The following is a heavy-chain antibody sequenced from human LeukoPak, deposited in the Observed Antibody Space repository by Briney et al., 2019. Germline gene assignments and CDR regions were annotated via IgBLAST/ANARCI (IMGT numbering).Heavy chain of an antibody. Sequence: PSETLSLTCAVYGGSFSGYYWSWIRQPPGKGLEWIGEINHSGSTNYNPSPKSRVTISVDTSKNQFSLKLSSVTAADTAVYYCARGQPPVLLLWFGELTWSFDYWGQGTLVTVSS. CDR1: GGSFSGYY. D-gene: IGHD3-10*01. J-gene: IGHJ4*02. CDR2: INHSGST. V-gene: IGHV4-34*01. CDR3: ARGQPPVLLLWFGELTWSFDY.